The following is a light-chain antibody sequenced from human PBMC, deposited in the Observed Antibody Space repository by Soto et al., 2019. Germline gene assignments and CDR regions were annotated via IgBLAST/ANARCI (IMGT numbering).Light chain of an antibody. CDR1: SSDVGSYYS. V-gene: IGLV2-11*01. Sequence: QSALTQPRSVSGSPGQSVTISCTGASSDVGSYYSVSWYQQHPGKAPKIMIYDVDRRPSGISDRFSGSKSGNTASLTISGLQAEDEADYYCCSYAGEYTYVFGTGTKLTVL. J-gene: IGLJ1*01. CDR3: CSYAGEYTYV. CDR2: DVD.